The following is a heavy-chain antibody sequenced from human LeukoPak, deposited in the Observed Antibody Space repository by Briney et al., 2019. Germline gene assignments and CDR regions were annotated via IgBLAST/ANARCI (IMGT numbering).Heavy chain of an antibody. CDR2: INAGNGNT. D-gene: IGHD3-22*01. V-gene: IGHV1-3*01. CDR3: ARGGSYYYDSSGYLYYFDY. CDR1: GYTFTSYA. J-gene: IGHJ4*02. Sequence: ASVKLSCKASGYTFTSYAMHLVRQAPGHRLEWMGWINAGNGNTKYSQKFQGRVTITRDTSASTAYMELSSLRSEDTAVYYCARGGSYYYDSSGYLYYFDYWGQGTLVTVSS.